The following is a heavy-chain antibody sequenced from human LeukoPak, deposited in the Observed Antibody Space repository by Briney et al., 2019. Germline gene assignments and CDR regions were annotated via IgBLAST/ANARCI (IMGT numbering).Heavy chain of an antibody. CDR2: ITPIFGTA. CDR1: GGAFRSNA. CDR3: ARNVRWSNDY. Sequence: ASVKVSCKASGGAFRSNAINWVRQAPGQGLEWMGGITPIFGTAKYAQKFQGRVTITRDTSASTAYMELSSLRPEDTAVYYCARNVRWSNDYWGQGTLVTVSS. J-gene: IGHJ4*02. V-gene: IGHV1-69*05. D-gene: IGHD4-23*01.